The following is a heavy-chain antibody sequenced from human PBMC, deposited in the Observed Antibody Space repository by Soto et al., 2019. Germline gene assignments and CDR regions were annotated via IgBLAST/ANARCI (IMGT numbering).Heavy chain of an antibody. V-gene: IGHV1-69*01. CDR1: GGTFSSYA. D-gene: IGHD3-10*01. CDR2: IIPSFGTA. Sequence: QVQLVQSGAEVKKPGSSVKVSCKASGGTFSSYAISWVRQAPGQGLEWMGGIIPSFGTANYAQKFQGRVTITADESTSTAYMELSSLRSEDTAVYYCARAPGVVVRGVIMGYYYYGMDVWGQGTTVTVSS. J-gene: IGHJ6*02. CDR3: ARAPGVVVRGVIMGYYYYGMDV.